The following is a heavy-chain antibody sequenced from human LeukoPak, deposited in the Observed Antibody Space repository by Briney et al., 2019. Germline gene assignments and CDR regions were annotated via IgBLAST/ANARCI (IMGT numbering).Heavy chain of an antibody. D-gene: IGHD6-19*01. CDR1: GYTFTSYY. Sequence: EASVKVSCKASGYTFTSYYMHWVRQAPGQGLEWMGIINPSGGSTSYAQKFQGRVTMTRDMSTSTVYMELSSLRSEDTAVYYCARLGGESIAVAGRDYWGQGTLVTVSS. CDR2: INPSGGST. CDR3: ARLGGESIAVAGRDY. J-gene: IGHJ4*02. V-gene: IGHV1-46*01.